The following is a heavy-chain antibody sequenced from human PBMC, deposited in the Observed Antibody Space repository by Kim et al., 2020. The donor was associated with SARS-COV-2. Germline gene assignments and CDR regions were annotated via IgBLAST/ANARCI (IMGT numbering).Heavy chain of an antibody. CDR1: GFTFDDYG. J-gene: IGHJ5*01. V-gene: IGHV3-20*01. CDR3: ARDAYYDNTGYYGLES. Sequence: GGSLRLSCAGSGFTFDDYGMSWVRQVPGKGLEWVAGITWKGDTVGCVDSVKGRFTISRDNAKKSLYLQMNSLRDEDTALYHCARDAYYDNTGYYGLESWGPGTLVTVSS. CDR2: ITWKGDTV. D-gene: IGHD3-22*01.